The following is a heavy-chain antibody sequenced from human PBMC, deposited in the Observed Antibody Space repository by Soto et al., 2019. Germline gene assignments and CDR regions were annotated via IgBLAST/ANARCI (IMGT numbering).Heavy chain of an antibody. CDR2: IYYSGST. CDR1: GGSISSYY. Sequence: QVQLQESGPGLVKPSENLSLTCTVSGGSISSYYWSWIRQPPGKGLEWIWYIYYSGSTNYNPSLKSRVTISVDTANNQFTLKLSSVTAADTAVYYCARVWGGAFYIWDQGTMVNVSS. CDR3: ARVWGGAFYI. J-gene: IGHJ3*02. D-gene: IGHD3-10*01. V-gene: IGHV4-59*01.